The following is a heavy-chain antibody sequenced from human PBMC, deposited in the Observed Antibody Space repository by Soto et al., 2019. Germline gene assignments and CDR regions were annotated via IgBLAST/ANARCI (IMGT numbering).Heavy chain of an antibody. CDR2: ISWDGGST. CDR1: GFTFDDYA. D-gene: IGHD3-10*01. Sequence: VGSLRLSCAASGFTFDDYAMHWVRQAPGKGLEWVSLISWDGGSTYYADSVKGRFTISRDNSKNSLYLQMNSLRAEDTALYYCAKDRLPYGSGSYYKGPFDYWGQGTLVTVSS. J-gene: IGHJ4*02. V-gene: IGHV3-43D*04. CDR3: AKDRLPYGSGSYYKGPFDY.